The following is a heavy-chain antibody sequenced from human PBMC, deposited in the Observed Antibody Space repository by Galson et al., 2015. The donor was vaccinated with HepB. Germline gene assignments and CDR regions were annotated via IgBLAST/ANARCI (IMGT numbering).Heavy chain of an antibody. D-gene: IGHD5-12*01. CDR1: GFTFSSYW. Sequence: SLRLSCAASGFTFSSYWMSWVRQAPGKGLEWVANIKQDGSEKYYVDSVKGRFTISRDNAKNSLYLQMNSLRAEDTAVYYCARQDPSPIVATIREGAFDIWGQGTMVTVSS. CDR3: ARQDPSPIVATIREGAFDI. CDR2: IKQDGSEK. J-gene: IGHJ3*02. V-gene: IGHV3-7*03.